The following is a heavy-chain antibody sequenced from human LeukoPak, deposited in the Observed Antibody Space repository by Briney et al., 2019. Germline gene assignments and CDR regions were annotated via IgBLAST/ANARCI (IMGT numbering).Heavy chain of an antibody. V-gene: IGHV3-23*01. CDR1: GFTFSSYA. D-gene: IGHD6-19*01. CDR3: AKDSVQEWLVSN. J-gene: IGHJ4*02. CDR2: ISGSGGST. Sequence: GGSLRLSCAASGFTFSSYAMSRVRQAPGKGLEWVSAISGSGGSTYYADSVKGRFTISRDNSKNTLYLQMNSLRAEDTAVYYCAKDSVQEWLVSNWGQGTLVTVSS.